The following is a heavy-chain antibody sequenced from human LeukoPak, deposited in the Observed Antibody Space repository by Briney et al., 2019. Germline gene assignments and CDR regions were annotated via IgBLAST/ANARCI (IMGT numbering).Heavy chain of an antibody. V-gene: IGHV4-59*01. CDR1: GGSISSYY. CDR2: IYYSGST. J-gene: IGHJ6*02. D-gene: IGHD2-21*01. Sequence: SETLSLTCTVSGGSISSYYWSWIRQPPGKGLEWIGYIYYSGSTNYNPSLKSRVTISVDTSKNQFSLKLSSVTAADTAVYYCARDAGRAIYGMDVWGQGTTVTVPS. CDR3: ARDAGRAIYGMDV.